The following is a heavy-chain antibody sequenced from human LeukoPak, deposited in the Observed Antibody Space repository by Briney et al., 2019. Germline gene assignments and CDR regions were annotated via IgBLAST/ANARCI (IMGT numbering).Heavy chain of an antibody. CDR2: IKEDGSEK. CDR3: ARDVIARNYYYMDV. CDR1: GFIFSSYW. V-gene: IGHV3-7*01. D-gene: IGHD2-15*01. J-gene: IGHJ6*03. Sequence: GGSLRLSCAASGFIFSSYWMSWVRQAPGKGLEWVANIKEDGSEKDYVDSVKGRFTISGDNAKNSLYLQMNSLRAEDTAVYYCARDVIARNYYYMDVWGKGTTVTVSS.